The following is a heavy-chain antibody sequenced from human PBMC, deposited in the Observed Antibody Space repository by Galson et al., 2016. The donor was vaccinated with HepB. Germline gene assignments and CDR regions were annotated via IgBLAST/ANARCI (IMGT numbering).Heavy chain of an antibody. D-gene: IGHD6-13*01. CDR3: AKGGIAAAGTPWGFYY. CDR1: GFTFSSYA. J-gene: IGHJ4*02. V-gene: IGHV3-23*01. Sequence: SLRLSCAASGFTFSSYAMSWVRQAPGTGLEWVSAISGSGGSTYYADSVKGRFTISRDNSKNTLYLQMNSLRAEDTAVSYCAKGGIAAAGTPWGFYYWGQGTLVTVSS. CDR2: ISGSGGST.